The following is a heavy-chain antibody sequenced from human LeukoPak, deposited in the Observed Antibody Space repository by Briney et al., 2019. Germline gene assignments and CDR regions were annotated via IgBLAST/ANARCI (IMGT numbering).Heavy chain of an antibody. CDR3: ARDYGSGYRS. V-gene: IGHV4-59*01. CDR1: GGSFSGYY. CDR2: IYYSGST. J-gene: IGHJ5*02. D-gene: IGHD6-19*01. Sequence: PSETLSLTCAVYGGSFSGYYWSWIRQPPGKGLEWIGYIYYSGSTNYNPSLKSRVTISVDTSKNQFSLKLSSVTAADTAVYYCARDYGSGYRSWGQGTLVTVSS.